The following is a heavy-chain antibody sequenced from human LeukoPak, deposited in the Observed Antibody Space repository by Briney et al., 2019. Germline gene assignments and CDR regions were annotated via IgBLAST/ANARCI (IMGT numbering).Heavy chain of an antibody. D-gene: IGHD6-13*01. CDR2: ISGRSDAT. CDR3: AREVAAAGITVDY. J-gene: IGHJ4*02. V-gene: IGHV3-23*01. Sequence: PGGSLRPSCAASGFTFSSYAMSWVRQAPGKGLEWVSVISGRSDATYYADSVKGRFTMSRDNSKNTLFLQMNSLRAEDTAVYYCAREVAAAGITVDYWGQGTLVTVSS. CDR1: GFTFSSYA.